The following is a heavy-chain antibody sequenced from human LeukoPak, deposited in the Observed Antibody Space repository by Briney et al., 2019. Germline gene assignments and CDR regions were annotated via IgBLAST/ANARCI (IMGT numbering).Heavy chain of an antibody. Sequence: GGSRRLSCAASGFTFSSYSMNWVRQAPGKGLEWVSSISSSSSYIYYADSVKGRFTISRDNAKNSLYLQMNSLRAEDTAVYYCGVDSNYAEARADYWGQGTLVTVSP. J-gene: IGHJ4*02. CDR3: GVDSNYAEARADY. CDR2: ISSSSSYI. CDR1: GFTFSSYS. D-gene: IGHD2-2*01. V-gene: IGHV3-21*01.